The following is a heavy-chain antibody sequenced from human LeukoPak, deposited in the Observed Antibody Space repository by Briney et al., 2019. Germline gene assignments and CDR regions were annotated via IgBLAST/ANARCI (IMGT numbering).Heavy chain of an antibody. Sequence: GASVKVSCKASGYTFTSYGISWVRQAPGQGLEWMGWISAYNGNTNYAQKFQGRVTMTEDTSTDTAYMELSSLRSEDTAVYYCAMGITIFGVVIGGFDYWGQGTLVTVSS. CDR1: GYTFTSYG. CDR3: AMGITIFGVVIGGFDY. J-gene: IGHJ4*02. D-gene: IGHD3-3*01. CDR2: ISAYNGNT. V-gene: IGHV1-18*01.